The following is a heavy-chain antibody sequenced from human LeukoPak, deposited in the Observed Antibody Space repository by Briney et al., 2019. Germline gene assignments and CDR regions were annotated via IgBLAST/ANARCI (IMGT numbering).Heavy chain of an antibody. V-gene: IGHV1-8*01. Sequence: ASVKVSCKASGYTFTSYDIDWVRQATGQGLEWMGWMNPNSGNTGYAQKFQGRVTMTRNTSISTAYMELSSLRSEDTAVYYCARGVDYYDSNGYLPSTDYWGQGTLVTVSS. CDR1: GYTFTSYD. J-gene: IGHJ4*02. D-gene: IGHD3-22*01. CDR3: ARGVDYYDSNGYLPSTDY. CDR2: MNPNSGNT.